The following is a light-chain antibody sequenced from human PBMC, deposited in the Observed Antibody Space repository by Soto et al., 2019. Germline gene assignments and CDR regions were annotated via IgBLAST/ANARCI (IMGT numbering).Light chain of an antibody. Sequence: ENVLTQSPGTLSLSPGERASLSCRASQNVSRSYLVWYQQKSGQAPGLLIYNTSSRATGIPDRFSGSGSGTDFTLTISRLEPEDFGVYFCQQFGSSPWTFDQGTKVEIK. J-gene: IGKJ1*01. V-gene: IGKV3-20*01. CDR2: NTS. CDR1: QNVSRSY. CDR3: QQFGSSPWT.